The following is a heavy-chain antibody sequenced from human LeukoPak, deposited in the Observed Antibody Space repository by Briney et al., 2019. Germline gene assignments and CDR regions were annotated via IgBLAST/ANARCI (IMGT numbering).Heavy chain of an antibody. CDR1: GFTFDDYA. D-gene: IGHD4-11*01. J-gene: IGHJ3*02. CDR3: AKDTDSNPSDAFDI. Sequence: GGSLRLSCAASGFTFDDYAMHWVRQAPGKGPEWVSGISWNSGSIGYADSVKGRFTISRDNAKNSLYLQMNSLRAEDTALYYCAKDTDSNPSDAFDIWGQGTMVTVSS. CDR2: ISWNSGSI. V-gene: IGHV3-9*01.